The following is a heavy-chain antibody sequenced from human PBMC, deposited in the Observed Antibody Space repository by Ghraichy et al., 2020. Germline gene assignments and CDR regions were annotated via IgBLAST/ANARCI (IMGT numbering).Heavy chain of an antibody. CDR2: IDPNSGAT. CDR1: GYTFTGYY. CDR3: ARDFFSSITSPNYYYGMDV. D-gene: IGHD1-14*01. Sequence: ASLKVSCKASGYTFTGYYMNWVRQAPGQGLEWMGRIDPNSGATNYAQKFQGRVTMTRDTSISTAYVELSRLRSDDTAVYYCARDFFSSITSPNYYYGMDVWGQGTTVTVSS. J-gene: IGHJ6*02. V-gene: IGHV1-2*06.